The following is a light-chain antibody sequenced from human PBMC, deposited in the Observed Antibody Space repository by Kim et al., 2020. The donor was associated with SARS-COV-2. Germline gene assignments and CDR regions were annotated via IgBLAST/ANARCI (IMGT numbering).Light chain of an antibody. Sequence: GQSITISCTGTTDDIGGYDFVTWYQQYPGKAPKFLIYAVNKRPSGVSDRFSASKSGNTASLTISWLQPEDEADYYCSSYTRSSTYVFGTGTKVTVL. CDR1: TDDIGGYDF. J-gene: IGLJ1*01. V-gene: IGLV2-14*03. CDR3: SSYTRSSTYV. CDR2: AVN.